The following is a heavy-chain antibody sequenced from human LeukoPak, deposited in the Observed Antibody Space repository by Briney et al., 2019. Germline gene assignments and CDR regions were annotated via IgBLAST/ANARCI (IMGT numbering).Heavy chain of an antibody. CDR2: IIPIFGTA. CDR1: GGTFSSYA. J-gene: IGHJ5*02. Sequence: SVKVSCKASGGTFSSYAISWVRQAPGQGLEWMGGIIPIFGTANYAQKFQGRVTITADESTSTAYMELSSLRSEDTAVYYCARDADYSNFETFYNWFDPWGQGTLVTVSS. D-gene: IGHD4-11*01. V-gene: IGHV1-69*01. CDR3: ARDADYSNFETFYNWFDP.